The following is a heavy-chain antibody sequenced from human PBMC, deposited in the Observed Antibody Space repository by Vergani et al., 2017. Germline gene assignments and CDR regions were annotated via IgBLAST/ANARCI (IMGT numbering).Heavy chain of an antibody. CDR3: AKIGKGSGGELLWFGELSGTFDY. Sequence: EVQLLESGGGLVQPGGSLRLSCAASGFTFSSYAMSWVRQAPGKGLEWVSAISGSGGSTYYADSVKGRFTISRDNSKNTLYRQMNSLRAEDTAVYYCAKIGKGSGGELLWFGELSGTFDYWGQGTLVTVSS. J-gene: IGHJ4*02. CDR1: GFTFSSYA. D-gene: IGHD3-10*01. CDR2: ISGSGGST. V-gene: IGHV3-23*01.